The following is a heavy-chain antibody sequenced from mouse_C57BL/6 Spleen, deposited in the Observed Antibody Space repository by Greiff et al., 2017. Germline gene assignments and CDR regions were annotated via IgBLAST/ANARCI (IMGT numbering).Heavy chain of an antibody. CDR2: INPNNGGT. V-gene: IGHV1-18*01. CDR3: ARYYGSSYGRWYFDV. CDR1: GYTFTDYN. Sequence: VQLQQSGPELVKPGASVKIPCKASGYTFTDYNMDWVKQSHGKSLEWIGDINPNNGGTIYNQKFKGKATLTVDKSYSTAYMERRSLTSEDTAVYYCARYYGSSYGRWYFDVWGTGTTVTVSS. J-gene: IGHJ1*03. D-gene: IGHD1-1*01.